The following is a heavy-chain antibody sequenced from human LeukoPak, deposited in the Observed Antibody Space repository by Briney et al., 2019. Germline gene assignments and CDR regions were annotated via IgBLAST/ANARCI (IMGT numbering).Heavy chain of an antibody. CDR3: TRDRGAYNLYDY. Sequence: PGGSLRLSCAASGFTFSSSAMSWVRQVPGKGLEWVSVIYSCGSTYYADSVKGRFTISRDDSKAIAYLQMNSLKTEDTAVYHCTRDRGAYNLYDYWGQGTLVTVSS. D-gene: IGHD1-1*01. CDR2: IYSCGST. CDR1: GFTFSSSA. V-gene: IGHV3-23*03. J-gene: IGHJ4*02.